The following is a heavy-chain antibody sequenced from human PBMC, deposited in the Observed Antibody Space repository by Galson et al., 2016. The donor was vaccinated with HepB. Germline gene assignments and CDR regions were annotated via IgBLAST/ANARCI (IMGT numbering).Heavy chain of an antibody. CDR1: GFTFSIYA. V-gene: IGHV3-23*01. CDR2: VTGSGGST. J-gene: IGHJ5*02. CDR3: AKFSTSSGWFDP. Sequence: SLRLSCAASGFTFSIYAMTWVRQAPGKGLEWVSAVTGSGGSTYYAGSVKGRFTISRDNTRNTLYLQMNGLRAEDTAVYYCAKFSTSSGWFDPWGQGTLVTVSS. D-gene: IGHD6-6*01.